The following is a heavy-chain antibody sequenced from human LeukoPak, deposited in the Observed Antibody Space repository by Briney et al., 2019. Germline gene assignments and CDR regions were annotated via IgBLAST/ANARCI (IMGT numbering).Heavy chain of an antibody. V-gene: IGHV4-31*03. CDR2: IYYSGST. J-gene: IGHJ4*02. CDR3: ARHERSGYDADYRGYFDY. Sequence: PSQTLSLTCTVSGGSISSGGYYWSWLRQHPGTGLEWIGYIYYSGSTYYNPSLKSRVTISVDTSKNQFSLKLSSVTAADTAVYYCARHERSGYDADYRGYFDYWGQGTLVTVSS. D-gene: IGHD5-12*01. CDR1: GGSISSGGYY.